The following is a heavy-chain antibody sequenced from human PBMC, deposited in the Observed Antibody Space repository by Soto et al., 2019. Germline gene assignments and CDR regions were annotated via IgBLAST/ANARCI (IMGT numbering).Heavy chain of an antibody. CDR1: GGSISSSNW. CDR3: ARDRCSGCSCYSGMEWRDFDD. Sequence: QVQLQESGPGLVKPSGTLSLTCAVSGGSISSSNWWSWVRQPPGKGLEWIGEIYHSGSTNYNPSLKSRGTISVDKSKNQFALKVSSVTAADTGVYYCARDRCSGCSCYSGMEWRDFDDWGQGTLGTVSA. V-gene: IGHV4-4*02. J-gene: IGHJ4*02. D-gene: IGHD2-15*01. CDR2: IYHSGST.